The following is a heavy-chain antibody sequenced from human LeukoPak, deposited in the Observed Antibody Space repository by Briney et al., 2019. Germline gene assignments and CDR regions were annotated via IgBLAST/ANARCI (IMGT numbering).Heavy chain of an antibody. V-gene: IGHV3-30*02. Sequence: GGFLRLSCAASGFTFSSYGMHWVRQAPGKGLEWVAFIRYDGSNKYYADSVKGRFTISRDNSKNTLYLQMNSLRAEDTAVYYCAKSVPRYSGYGPEYLDYWGQGTLVTVSS. CDR3: AKSVPRYSGYGPEYLDY. D-gene: IGHD5-12*01. J-gene: IGHJ4*02. CDR1: GFTFSSYG. CDR2: IRYDGSNK.